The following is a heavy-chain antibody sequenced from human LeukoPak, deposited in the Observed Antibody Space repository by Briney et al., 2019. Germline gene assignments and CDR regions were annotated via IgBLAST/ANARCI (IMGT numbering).Heavy chain of an antibody. D-gene: IGHD2-2*01. CDR2: ISAYNGNT. V-gene: IGHV1-18*01. Sequence: GASVKVSCKASGYTFTSYGISWVRQAPGQGLEWMGWISAYNGNTNYAQKLQGRVTMTTDASTSTAYMELRSLRSEDTAVYYCARDRYCSGTSCYRREFDYWGQGTLVTVSS. J-gene: IGHJ4*02. CDR3: ARDRYCSGTSCYRREFDY. CDR1: GYTFTSYG.